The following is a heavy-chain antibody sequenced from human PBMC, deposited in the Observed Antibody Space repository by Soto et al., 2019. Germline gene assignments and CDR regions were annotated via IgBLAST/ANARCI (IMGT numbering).Heavy chain of an antibody. CDR2: ISGSGGST. CDR1: GFTFSSYA. D-gene: IGHD6-19*01. J-gene: IGHJ4*02. Sequence: EVQLLESGGGLVQPGGSLRLSCAASGFTFSSYAMSWVRQAPGKGLEWVSAISGSGGSTYYADSVKGRFTISRDNSKNTRYLQMNSLRAEDTAVYYCAKDGDGYSSGFWQWGQGTLVTVSS. CDR3: AKDGDGYSSGFWQ. V-gene: IGHV3-23*01.